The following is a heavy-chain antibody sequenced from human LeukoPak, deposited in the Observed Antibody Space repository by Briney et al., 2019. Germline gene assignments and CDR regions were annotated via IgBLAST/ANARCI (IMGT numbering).Heavy chain of an antibody. CDR2: ITSHGVT. D-gene: IGHD3-10*01. CDR3: ARGYCGSSDCHAARHFEC. V-gene: IGHV3-48*02. Sequence: PRGSRSLSCAASGFTFSTSGVGGGCQAPGEGLEWLSYITSHGVTHYLDSVEGRFTISRDNAKSLLYLQMNSLSEEDTAVYYCARGYCGSSDCHAARHFECWGHGILVTVSS. CDR1: GFTFSTSG. J-gene: IGHJ4*03.